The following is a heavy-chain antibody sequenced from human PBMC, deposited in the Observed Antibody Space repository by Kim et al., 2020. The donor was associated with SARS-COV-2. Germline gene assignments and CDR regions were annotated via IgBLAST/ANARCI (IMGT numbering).Heavy chain of an antibody. Sequence: DSVKGRLTISRDNSKNTLYLQMNSLRAEDTAVYYCARDLCYDIWYYGMDVWGQGTTVTVSS. D-gene: IGHD3-9*01. V-gene: IGHV3-53*01. J-gene: IGHJ6*02. CDR3: ARDLCYDIWYYGMDV.